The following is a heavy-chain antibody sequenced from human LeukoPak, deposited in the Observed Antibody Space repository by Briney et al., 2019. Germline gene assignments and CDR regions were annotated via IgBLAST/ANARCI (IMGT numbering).Heavy chain of an antibody. CDR2: INPNSGGT. D-gene: IGHD2-2*02. CDR3: ARDSRDIVVVPAAIVYYYYYMDV. CDR1: GYTFTSYG. V-gene: IGHV1-2*02. J-gene: IGHJ6*03. Sequence: ASVKVSCKASGYTFTSYGISWVRQAPGQGLEWMGWINPNSGGTNYAQKFQGRVTMTRDTSISTAYMELSRLRSDDTAVYYCARDSRDIVVVPAAIVYYYYYMDVWGKGTTVTVSS.